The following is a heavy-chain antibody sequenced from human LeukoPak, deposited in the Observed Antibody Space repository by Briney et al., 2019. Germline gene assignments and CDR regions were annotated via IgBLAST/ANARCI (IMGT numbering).Heavy chain of an antibody. J-gene: IGHJ5*02. V-gene: IGHV4-59*06. Sequence: KPSETLSLTCTVSGGSISSYYWSWIRQHPGKGLEWIGYIYCSGSTYYNPSLKSRVTISVDTSKNQFSLKLSSVTAADTAVYYCARVVVPAAIQPSPWFDPWGQGTLVTVSS. D-gene: IGHD2-2*01. CDR3: ARVVVPAAIQPSPWFDP. CDR2: IYCSGST. CDR1: GGSISSYY.